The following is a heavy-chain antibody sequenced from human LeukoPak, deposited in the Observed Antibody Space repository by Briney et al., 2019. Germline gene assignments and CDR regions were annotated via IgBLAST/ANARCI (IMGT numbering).Heavy chain of an antibody. D-gene: IGHD3-22*01. Sequence: SETLSLTCTVSDDSISSGDYYWNWIRQPPEGALEWIGYIYHSGSAYYNPSLKSRVTISVDTSKNQFSLKLSSVTAADTAVYYCARRDYYDSSGYFVWGQGTLVTVSS. CDR3: ARRDYYDSSGYFV. J-gene: IGHJ4*02. CDR2: IYHSGSA. CDR1: DDSISSGDYY. V-gene: IGHV4-30-4*01.